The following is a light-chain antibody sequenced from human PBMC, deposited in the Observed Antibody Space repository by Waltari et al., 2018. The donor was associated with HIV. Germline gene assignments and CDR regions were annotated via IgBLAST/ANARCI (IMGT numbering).Light chain of an antibody. V-gene: IGLV2-14*03. Sequence: QSALAQPASVAGSPGQSITISCPGSISDIVLYDFVSWYQQYPGKAPRLLIFSVSSRPSGISDRFSGFKSHNTATLTISDLQPEDEADYYCSSLTLTHSVLFGGGTRLTVL. CDR3: SSLTLTHSVL. J-gene: IGLJ3*02. CDR2: SVS. CDR1: ISDIVLYDF.